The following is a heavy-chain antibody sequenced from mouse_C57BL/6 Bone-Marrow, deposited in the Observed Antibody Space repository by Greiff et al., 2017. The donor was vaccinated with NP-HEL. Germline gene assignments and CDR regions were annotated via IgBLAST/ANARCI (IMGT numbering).Heavy chain of an antibody. CDR2: IRSKSNNYAT. Sequence: VTLQESGGGLVQPKGSLTLSCAASGFSFTPYALTWVRPAPGKGLEWVARIRSKSNNYATYYADSVKDRFTISRDDSESMLYLQMNNLKTEDTAMYYCVRQLSKTGTGWFAYWGQGTLVTVSA. J-gene: IGHJ3*01. CDR1: GFSFTPYA. D-gene: IGHD4-1*01. V-gene: IGHV10-1*01. CDR3: VRQLSKTGTGWFAY.